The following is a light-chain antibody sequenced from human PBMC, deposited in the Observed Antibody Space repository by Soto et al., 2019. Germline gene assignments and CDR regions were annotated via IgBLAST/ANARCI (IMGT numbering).Light chain of an antibody. CDR1: ESINRH. J-gene: IGKJ5*01. V-gene: IGKV1-39*01. CDR3: QQSYTVLSIT. Sequence: DIQMTQSPSSLSASVGDRVTITCRASESINRHLNWYQQQPGRAPKLLIYAASSLQNGVPSRFRGGGSGTDFTLIITNLQPEDFATYYCQQSYTVLSITFGQGTRLEIK. CDR2: AAS.